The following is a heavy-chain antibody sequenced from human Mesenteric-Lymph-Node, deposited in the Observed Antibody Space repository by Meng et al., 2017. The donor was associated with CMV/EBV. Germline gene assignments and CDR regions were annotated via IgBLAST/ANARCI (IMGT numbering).Heavy chain of an antibody. Sequence: TFTNYSFHWVRQVPGQGLEWMGLINPRGDSTSHAQKFQGRVTMTRDTSTSTVYMELSSLRSDDTAIYYCARDYYASGSYGVQYYFDSWGQGTLVTVSS. J-gene: IGHJ4*02. CDR2: INPRGDST. CDR3: ARDYYASGSYGVQYYFDS. CDR1: TFTNYS. D-gene: IGHD3-10*01. V-gene: IGHV1-46*01.